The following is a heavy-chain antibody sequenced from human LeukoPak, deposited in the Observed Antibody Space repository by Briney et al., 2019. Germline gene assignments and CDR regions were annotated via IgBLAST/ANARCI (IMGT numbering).Heavy chain of an antibody. CDR1: GFTFSSYW. Sequence: GGSLRLSCAASGFTFSSYWMHWVRQAPGKGLVWVSRINSDGSSTSYADSVKGRFTISRDNAKNTLYLQMNSLRAEDTAVYYCARDHVLSELELRPQDNWGQGTLVTVSS. J-gene: IGHJ4*02. CDR3: ARDHVLSELELRPQDN. D-gene: IGHD1-7*01. CDR2: INSDGSST. V-gene: IGHV3-74*01.